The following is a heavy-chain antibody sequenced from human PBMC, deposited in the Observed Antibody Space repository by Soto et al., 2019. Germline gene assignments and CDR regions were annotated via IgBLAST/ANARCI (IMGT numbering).Heavy chain of an antibody. D-gene: IGHD3-3*02. CDR1: GYTFSAYK. V-gene: IGHV1-3*01. CDR2: INAGNGDT. J-gene: IGHJ4*02. Sequence: QVQLVQYGAEVKKPGASVTVSCKASGYTFSAYKIHWVRQAPGQRLEWMGWINAGNGDTKYSQKFQDRVTIARDTSATTAYLELHSLRSEDTAAYYCAGGILSLHFWGQGTLVTVSS. CDR3: AGGILSLHF.